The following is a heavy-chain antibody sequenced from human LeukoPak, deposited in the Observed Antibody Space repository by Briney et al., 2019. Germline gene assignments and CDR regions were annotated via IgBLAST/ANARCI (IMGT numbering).Heavy chain of an antibody. J-gene: IGHJ4*02. V-gene: IGHV4-59*01. CDR1: GGSISSYY. D-gene: IGHD6-6*01. Sequence: SETLSLTCTVSGGSISSYYWSWIRQPPGKGLEWIGYIYYSGSTNFNPSLKSRVTISLDTSKNQFSLKLSSVTAADTAVYYCARHSGATRPNFDYWGQGTLVTVSS. CDR2: IYYSGST. CDR3: ARHSGATRPNFDY.